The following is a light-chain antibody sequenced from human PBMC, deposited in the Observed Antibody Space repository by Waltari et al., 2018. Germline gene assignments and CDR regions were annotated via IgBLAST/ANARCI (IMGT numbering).Light chain of an antibody. CDR3: SSYRTTNTWV. Sequence: QSALTQPASVSGSPGPSLTISCTGTSSDVGGYNYVSWYQQRPGKAPKLIIYEVNNRPSGVSNRLSGSKSGHTASLTISGLQPEDEADYYCSSYRTTNTWVFGGGTKLTVL. CDR1: SSDVGGYNY. J-gene: IGLJ3*02. V-gene: IGLV2-14*01. CDR2: EVN.